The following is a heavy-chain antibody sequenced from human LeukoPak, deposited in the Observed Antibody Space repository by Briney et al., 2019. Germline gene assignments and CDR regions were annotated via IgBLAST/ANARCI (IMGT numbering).Heavy chain of an antibody. J-gene: IGHJ4*02. CDR1: GGSISSSSYY. D-gene: IGHD3-3*01. CDR3: ARLLGDFWSGYQTIRYYFDY. CDR2: IYYSGST. V-gene: IGHV4-39*01. Sequence: SETLSLTCTVSGGSISSSSYYWGWIRQPPGKGLEWIVSIYYSGSTYYNPSLKSRVTISVDTSKNQFSLKLSSVTAADTAVYYCARLLGDFWSGYQTIRYYFDYWGQGTLVTVSS.